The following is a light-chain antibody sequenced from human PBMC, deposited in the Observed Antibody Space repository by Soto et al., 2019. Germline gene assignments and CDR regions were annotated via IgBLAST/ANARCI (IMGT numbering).Light chain of an antibody. CDR1: QGIISY. V-gene: IGKV1-9*01. CDR3: LQVNSFPLP. Sequence: IQLTQSPSSLSASVGDRGTINCRASQGIISYLAWYQQKPGKAPKFLIYAASTLQSGVPSRFTGSGSGTDFTLTITSLQPADFATSYCLQVNSFPLPFGGGTKVDIK. J-gene: IGKJ4*01. CDR2: AAS.